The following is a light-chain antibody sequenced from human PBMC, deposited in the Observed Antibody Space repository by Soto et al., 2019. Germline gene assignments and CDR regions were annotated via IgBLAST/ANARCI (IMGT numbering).Light chain of an antibody. J-gene: IGLJ2*01. CDR2: EVS. CDR1: SSDVGSYNY. V-gene: IGLV2-14*01. CDR3: SSYTTSSTVV. Sequence: QSALAQPASVSGSPGQSITISCTGTSSDVGSYNYVSWYQQHPGKAPKVMIYEVSNRPSGVSNRFSGSKSDNTASLTISGLQAEDEANYYCSSYTTSSTVVFGGGTQLTVL.